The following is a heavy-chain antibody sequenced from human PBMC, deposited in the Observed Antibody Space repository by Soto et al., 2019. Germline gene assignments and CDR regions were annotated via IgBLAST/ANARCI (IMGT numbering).Heavy chain of an antibody. V-gene: IGHV3-30*18. Sequence: VGSLRLSCAATGFAFSTYGMHWVRQAPGKGREWVAAISYDGNEKYYADSLQGRFTISRDNSKNALYLQVNSLRGEDTAVYYCAKEKFRRGPSPMYVMDLWGQGTTVTVSS. D-gene: IGHD5-12*01. CDR1: GFAFSTYG. J-gene: IGHJ6*02. CDR3: AKEKFRRGPSPMYVMDL. CDR2: ISYDGNEK.